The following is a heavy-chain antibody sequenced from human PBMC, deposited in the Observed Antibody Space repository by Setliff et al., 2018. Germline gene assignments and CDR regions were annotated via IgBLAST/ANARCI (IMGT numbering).Heavy chain of an antibody. CDR2: VSHSGST. CDR3: AGTPARGTTWLSPFDY. CDR1: GGSFSNYY. V-gene: IGHV4-34*01. J-gene: IGHJ4*02. D-gene: IGHD5-12*01. Sequence: PSETLSLTCAVYGGSFSNYYWSWIRQPPGKGLEWLGEVSHSGSTNYKPSLKGRVAMSVDTSKRQFSLKLNSVTAADTAMYFCAGTPARGTTWLSPFDYWGQGTLVTVSS.